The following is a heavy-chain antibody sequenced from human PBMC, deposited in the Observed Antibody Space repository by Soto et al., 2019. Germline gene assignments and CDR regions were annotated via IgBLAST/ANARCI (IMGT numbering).Heavy chain of an antibody. D-gene: IGHD6-13*01. V-gene: IGHV3-9*01. CDR3: AKGGSGALIAPAGTGNWIDP. CDR2: ITWNGGTT. J-gene: IGHJ5*02. CDR1: GFTFDDYA. Sequence: ESGGGLVQPGRSLRLSCAASGFTFDDYAMHWVRQAPGKGLEWLSGITWNGGTTVYADSVKGRFTISRDNAKNSLFLQMNSLTAEDTALYYCAKGGSGALIAPAGTGNWIDPWGQGTVVTVSS.